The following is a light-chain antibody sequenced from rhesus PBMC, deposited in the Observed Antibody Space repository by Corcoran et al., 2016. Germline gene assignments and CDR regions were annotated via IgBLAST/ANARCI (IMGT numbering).Light chain of an antibody. Sequence: PGERATLSCRASQSVGSYLARYQQKPGQGPRLLIYGESSRATGIHDRFSGSGSGTDFTSTISSLEPENVGVYFCQQSSNLLTFGGGTKVEIK. J-gene: IGKJ4*01. V-gene: IGKV3-24*04. CDR2: GES. CDR3: QQSSNLLT. CDR1: QSVGSY.